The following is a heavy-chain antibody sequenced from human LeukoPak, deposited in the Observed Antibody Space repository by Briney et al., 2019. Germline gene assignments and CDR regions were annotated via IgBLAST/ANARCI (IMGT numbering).Heavy chain of an antibody. Sequence: SETLSLTCTVSGYSISSGYYWGWIRQPPGKGLEWIGTIYHDGSTYYSPSLRGRVTISVDTSKNQFSLKLTSVTAADTAVYYCARDRGRASSSSSDYWGQGNLVTVSS. CDR3: ARDRGRASSSSSDY. CDR1: GYSISSGYY. J-gene: IGHJ4*02. V-gene: IGHV4-38-2*02. CDR2: IYHDGST. D-gene: IGHD6-6*01.